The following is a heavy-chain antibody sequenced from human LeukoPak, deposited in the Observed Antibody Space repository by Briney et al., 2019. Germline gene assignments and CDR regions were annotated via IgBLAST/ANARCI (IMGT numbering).Heavy chain of an antibody. D-gene: IGHD2-15*01. CDR3: ARYLGYNRFDP. J-gene: IGHJ5*02. Sequence: AVSLRLSCADSDFSCSYYALHRVPQAPGKGLEGVALISYDGSERYYGEYVKGRFTISRDNTKNMGYLQMDSLRVEDTAVYYCARYLGYNRFDPWGQGTLVTVSS. CDR2: ISYDGSER. CDR1: DFSCSYYA. V-gene: IGHV3-30*14.